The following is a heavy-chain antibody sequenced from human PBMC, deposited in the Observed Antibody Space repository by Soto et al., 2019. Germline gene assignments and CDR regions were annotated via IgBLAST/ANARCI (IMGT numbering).Heavy chain of an antibody. D-gene: IGHD3-10*01. CDR2: IYPGDSDT. Sequence: GESLKISCKGSGYSFTNYSIGWVRQKPGKGLEWMGIIYPGDSDTRYSPSFQGQVTISADKSITTAYLQWSSLEASDTAMYYCARSYYYDSRTYYVSVYWGQGTLVTVSS. CDR1: GYSFTNYS. CDR3: ARSYYYDSRTYYVSVY. J-gene: IGHJ4*02. V-gene: IGHV5-51*01.